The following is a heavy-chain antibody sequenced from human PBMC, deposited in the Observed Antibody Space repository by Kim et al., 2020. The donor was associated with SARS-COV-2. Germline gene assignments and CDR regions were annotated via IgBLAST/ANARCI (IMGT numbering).Heavy chain of an antibody. J-gene: IGHJ6*02. Sequence: GGSLRLSCAASGFTFSSYGMHWVRQAPGKGLEWVAVIWYDGSNKYYADSVKGRFTISRDNSKNTLYLQMNSLRAEDTAVYYCARVLYCSGGSCPWDYGMDVWGQGTTVTVSS. CDR3: ARVLYCSGGSCPWDYGMDV. D-gene: IGHD2-15*01. CDR2: IWYDGSNK. CDR1: GFTFSSYG. V-gene: IGHV3-33*01.